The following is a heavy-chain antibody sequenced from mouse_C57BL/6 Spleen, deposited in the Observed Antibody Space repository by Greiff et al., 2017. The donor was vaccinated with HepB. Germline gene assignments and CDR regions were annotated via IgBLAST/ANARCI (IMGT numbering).Heavy chain of an antibody. CDR1: GYSITSGYY. V-gene: IGHV3-6*01. Sequence: EVKLMESGPGLVKPSQSLSLTCSVTGYSITSGYYWNWIRQFPGNKLEWMGYISYDGSNNYNPSLKNRISITRDTSKNQFFLKLNSVTTEDTATYYCARKSNYGAYWGQGTLVTVSA. CDR3: ARKSNYGAY. CDR2: ISYDGSN. D-gene: IGHD2-5*01. J-gene: IGHJ3*01.